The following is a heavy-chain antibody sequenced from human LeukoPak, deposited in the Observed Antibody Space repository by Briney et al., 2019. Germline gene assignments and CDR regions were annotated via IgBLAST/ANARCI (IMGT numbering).Heavy chain of an antibody. CDR1: GFTFSSHA. CDR3: ARADCSSTSCYTDY. Sequence: GGSLRLSCAASGFTFSSHAMHWVRQAPGKGLEWVAVISYDGSNKYYADSVKGRFTISRDNSKNTLYLQMNSLRAEDTAVYYCARADCSSTSCYTDYWGQGTLVTVSS. D-gene: IGHD2-2*02. J-gene: IGHJ4*02. CDR2: ISYDGSNK. V-gene: IGHV3-30-3*01.